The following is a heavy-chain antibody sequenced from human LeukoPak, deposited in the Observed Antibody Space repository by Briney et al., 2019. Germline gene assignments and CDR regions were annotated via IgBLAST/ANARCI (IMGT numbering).Heavy chain of an antibody. V-gene: IGHV1-8*01. CDR3: ANLQAPAPYYYGSSGYYCFDY. Sequence: ASVKVSCKASGYTFTSYDINWVRQATGQGLEWMGWMNPNSGNTGYAQKFQGRVTMTEDTSTDTAYMELSSLRSEDTAVYYCANLQAPAPYYYGSSGYYCFDYWGQGTLVTVSS. D-gene: IGHD3-22*01. J-gene: IGHJ4*02. CDR2: MNPNSGNT. CDR1: GYTFTSYD.